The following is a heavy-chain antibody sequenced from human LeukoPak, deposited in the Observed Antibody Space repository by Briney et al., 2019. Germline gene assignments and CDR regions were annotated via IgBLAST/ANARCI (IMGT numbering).Heavy chain of an antibody. CDR3: TRDESPGYYDSSGYRGMDV. Sequence: SETLSLTCTVSGGSISSYYWSWIRQPAGKGLEWIGRIYTSGSTNYNPSLKSRVTMSVDTSKNQFSLKLSSVTAADTAVYYCTRDESPGYYDSSGYRGMDVWGQGTTVTVSS. D-gene: IGHD3-22*01. J-gene: IGHJ6*02. CDR1: GGSISSYY. CDR2: IYTSGST. V-gene: IGHV4-4*07.